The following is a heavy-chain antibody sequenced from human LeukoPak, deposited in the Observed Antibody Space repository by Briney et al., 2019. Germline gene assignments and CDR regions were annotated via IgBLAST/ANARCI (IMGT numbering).Heavy chain of an antibody. Sequence: GGSLRFSCAASGFTFSSYAMSWVRQAPGKGLEWVSAISGSGGSTYYADSVKGRFTISRDSSKNTLYLQMNSLRSEDTAVYYCAKVSSGRFPFDYWGQGTLVTVSS. D-gene: IGHD6-19*01. CDR3: AKVSSGRFPFDY. V-gene: IGHV3-23*01. CDR1: GFTFSSYA. CDR2: ISGSGGST. J-gene: IGHJ4*02.